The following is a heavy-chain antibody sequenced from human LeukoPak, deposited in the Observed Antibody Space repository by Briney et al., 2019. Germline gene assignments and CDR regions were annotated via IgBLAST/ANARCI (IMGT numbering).Heavy chain of an antibody. D-gene: IGHD3-9*01. CDR3: ARDLRSYDSLLIDY. Sequence: ASVKVSCKASGYTFTSYGISWVRQAPGQGLEWMGWISAYNGNTNYAQKLQGRVTMTTDTSTSTAYMELRSLRSDDTAVYYCARDLRSYDSLLIDYWGQGTLVTVSS. CDR1: GYTFTSYG. V-gene: IGHV1-18*01. J-gene: IGHJ4*02. CDR2: ISAYNGNT.